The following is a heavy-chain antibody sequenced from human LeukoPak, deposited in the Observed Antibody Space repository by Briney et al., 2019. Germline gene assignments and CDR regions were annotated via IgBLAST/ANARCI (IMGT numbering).Heavy chain of an antibody. CDR3: ARLYYYDNSGYYPIDAFDI. CDR2: IYYSGST. Sequence: SETLSLTCTVSGGSISSYYWSWIRQPPGKGLEWIGYIYYSGSTNYNPSLKSRVTISVDTSKNQFSLKLSSVTAADTAVYYCARLYYYDNSGYYPIDAFDIWGQGTMVTVSS. CDR1: GGSISSYY. V-gene: IGHV4-59*01. D-gene: IGHD3-22*01. J-gene: IGHJ3*02.